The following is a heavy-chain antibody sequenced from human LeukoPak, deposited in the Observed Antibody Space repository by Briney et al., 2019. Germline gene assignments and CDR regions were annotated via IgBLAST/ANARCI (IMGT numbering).Heavy chain of an antibody. J-gene: IGHJ4*02. CDR1: GFTFSSYA. D-gene: IGHD2-2*01. CDR3: AKVLGYCSSTSCAGTFDY. V-gene: IGHV3-23*01. CDR2: ISGSGGST. Sequence: GGSLRLSCAASGFTFSSYAMSWVRQAPGKGLEWVSAISGSGGSTYYADSVKGRFTISRDNSKNTLYLQMNSLRAEDTAVYYCAKVLGYCSSTSCAGTFDYWGQGTLVTVSS.